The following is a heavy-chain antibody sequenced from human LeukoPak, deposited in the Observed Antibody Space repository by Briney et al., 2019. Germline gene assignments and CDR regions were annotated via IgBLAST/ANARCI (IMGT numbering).Heavy chain of an antibody. V-gene: IGHV3-23*01. Sequence: GGSLRLSCAASGLTFSSYAMNWVRQAPGKGLEWVSAISGSGGNTYYADFVKGRFTISRDNSKNTLYLQMNSLRAEDMAVYYCAKASSGGSCYYDYWGQGTLVTVSS. CDR2: ISGSGGNT. CDR3: AKASSGGSCYYDY. D-gene: IGHD2-15*01. CDR1: GLTFSSYA. J-gene: IGHJ4*02.